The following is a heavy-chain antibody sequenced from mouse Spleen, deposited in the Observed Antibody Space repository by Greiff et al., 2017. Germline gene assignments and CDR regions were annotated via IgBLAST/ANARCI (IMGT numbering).Heavy chain of an antibody. V-gene: IGHV3-6*01. D-gene: IGHD2-4*01. J-gene: IGHJ3*01. Sequence: EVKLLESGPGLVKPSQSLSLTCSVTGYSITSGYYWNWIRQFPGNKLEWMGYISYDGSNNYNPSLKNRIAITRDTSKNQFFLKLNSVTTEDTATYYCARDHDYDEFAYWGQGTLVTVSA. CDR2: ISYDGSN. CDR3: ARDHDYDEFAY. CDR1: GYSITSGYY.